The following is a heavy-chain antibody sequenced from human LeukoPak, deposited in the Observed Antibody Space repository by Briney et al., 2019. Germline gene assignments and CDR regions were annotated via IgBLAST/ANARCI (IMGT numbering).Heavy chain of an antibody. Sequence: SGGSLRLSCAASGFNFNIYGMNWVRQAPGKGLEWVSSISSESTNIYYTDSVKGRFTIARDSAKNSLYLQMNSLIPEDTAVYYCSRGGSGSGDVWGQGTLVTVSS. D-gene: IGHD2-15*01. J-gene: IGHJ4*02. CDR2: ISSESTNI. V-gene: IGHV3-21*01. CDR1: GFNFNIYG. CDR3: SRGGSGSGDV.